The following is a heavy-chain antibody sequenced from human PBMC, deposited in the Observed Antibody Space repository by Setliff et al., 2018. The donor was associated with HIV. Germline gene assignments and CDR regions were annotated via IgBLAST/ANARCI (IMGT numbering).Heavy chain of an antibody. J-gene: IGHJ4*02. CDR3: ARSMRGYCSDTSCRTFDH. CDR2: IYSSGST. Sequence: PSETLSLTCTVSGGSISSYYWSWIRQSAGKGLEWIGRIYSSGSTKYNPSLKSRVTMSVNTAKNQFFLMLSSVTAADTAVYYCARSMRGYCSDTSCRTFDHWGQGTLVTVSS. CDR1: GGSISSYY. D-gene: IGHD2-2*01. V-gene: IGHV4-4*07.